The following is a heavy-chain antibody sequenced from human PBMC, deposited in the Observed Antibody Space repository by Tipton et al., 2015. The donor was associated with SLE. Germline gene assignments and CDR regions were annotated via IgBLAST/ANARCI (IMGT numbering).Heavy chain of an antibody. CDR1: GGSISSYY. J-gene: IGHJ6*02. CDR3: ARWIPLTGINV. Sequence: TLSLTCSVSGGSISSYYWSWIRQPPAKGLEWIGFIYYNGKTNYNSSLKSRVTISVDKSKNQFSLKLTSVTAADTAVYYCARWIPLTGINVWGQGATVTVSS. D-gene: IGHD5-18*01. CDR2: IYYNGKT. V-gene: IGHV4-59*08.